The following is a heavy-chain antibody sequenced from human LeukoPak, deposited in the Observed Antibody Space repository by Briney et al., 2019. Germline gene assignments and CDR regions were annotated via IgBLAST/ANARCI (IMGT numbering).Heavy chain of an antibody. CDR1: GFTFDDYG. CDR2: INWNGGST. V-gene: IGHV3-20*04. CDR3: AKDWGSSILTNNWFDP. J-gene: IGHJ5*02. D-gene: IGHD3-16*01. Sequence: GGSLRLSCAASGFTFDDYGMSWVRQAPGKGLEWVSGINWNGGSTGYADSVKGRFTISRDNAKNTLYLQMNSLRAEDTAVYYCAKDWGSSILTNNWFDPWGQGTLVTVSS.